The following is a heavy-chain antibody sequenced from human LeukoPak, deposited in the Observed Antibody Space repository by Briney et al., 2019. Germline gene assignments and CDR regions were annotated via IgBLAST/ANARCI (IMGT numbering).Heavy chain of an antibody. J-gene: IGHJ4*02. CDR1: GDSLSDYY. CDR2: IYYNENT. D-gene: IGHD1-26*01. CDR3: ARESGGGATTFDY. Sequence: PSETLSLTCTVSGDSLSDYYWSWIRQPPEKGLEWIGYIYYNENTNYNPSLKSRVTISVDTSKSQFSLKLSSVTAADTAVYYCARESGGGATTFDYWGQGTLVTVSS. V-gene: IGHV4-59*01.